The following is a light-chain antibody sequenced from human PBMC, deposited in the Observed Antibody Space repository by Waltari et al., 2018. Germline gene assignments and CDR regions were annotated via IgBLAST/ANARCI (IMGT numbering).Light chain of an antibody. CDR1: QDISTY. CDR3: QQLSSYPLT. J-gene: IGKJ4*01. CDR2: VAS. Sequence: DIQLTQSPSSLSASVGDRVVITCRASQDISTYLTWYQQKPGKAPKPLIYVASTLQSGVPSRFSGDGSGTEFTLTIRSVQPEDFATYYCQQLSSYPLTFGGGTKVEI. V-gene: IGKV1-9*01.